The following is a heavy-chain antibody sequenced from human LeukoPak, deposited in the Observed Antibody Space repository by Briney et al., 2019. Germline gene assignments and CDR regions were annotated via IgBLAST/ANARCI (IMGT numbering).Heavy chain of an antibody. J-gene: IGHJ5*02. CDR2: IYTSGST. CDR1: GGSISSYY. Sequence: PSETLSLTCTVSGGSISSYYWSWIRQPAGKGLEWIRSIYTSGSTNYNPSLKSRVTMSVDTSKNQFSLKLSSVTAADTAVYYCARHPRRAAGRYNWFDPWGQGTLVTVSS. CDR3: ARHPRRAAGRYNWFDP. D-gene: IGHD6-13*01. V-gene: IGHV4-4*07.